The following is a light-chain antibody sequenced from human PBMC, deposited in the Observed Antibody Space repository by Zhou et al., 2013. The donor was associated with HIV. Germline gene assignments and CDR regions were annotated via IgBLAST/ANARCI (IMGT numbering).Light chain of an antibody. CDR3: LQHNSLPQT. CDR1: QSISNS. Sequence: DIQMTQSPSSLSASVGDRVTITCRASQSISNSLNWYQQKPGKAPNLLIYAASSLQSGVPSRFSGSGSGTEFTLTISSLQLEDFATYYCLQHNSLPQTFGQGTKVKVK. CDR2: AAS. J-gene: IGKJ1*01. V-gene: IGKV1-17*01.